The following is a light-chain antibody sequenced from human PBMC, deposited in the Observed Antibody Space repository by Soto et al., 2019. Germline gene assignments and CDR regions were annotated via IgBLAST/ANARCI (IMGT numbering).Light chain of an antibody. Sequence: IVWTQSSGTLSFSLGERSTLSCSASQSLTSNYLAWHQQRPGQAPRLLIYGSFSRATGIPDRFSGSGSGTDFTLTISRLDPEDFAVYYCQQYGSSPSFGQGTKVDIK. V-gene: IGKV3-20*01. CDR3: QQYGSSPS. CDR1: QSLTSNY. CDR2: GSF. J-gene: IGKJ1*01.